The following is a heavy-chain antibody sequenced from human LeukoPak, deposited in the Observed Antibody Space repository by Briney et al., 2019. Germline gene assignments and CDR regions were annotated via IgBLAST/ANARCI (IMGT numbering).Heavy chain of an antibody. V-gene: IGHV3-23*01. CDR3: ARNPILGYCSSTSCYVFDY. J-gene: IGHJ4*02. D-gene: IGHD2-2*01. CDR1: GFTFRSYA. Sequence: GGSLRLSCAASGFTFRSYAMRWVRHAPGKGLEWVSAISGSGGITYYADCVKGRFTISRDNSKNTLYLQMNSLRAEDTAVYYCARNPILGYCSSTSCYVFDYWGQGTLVTVSS. CDR2: ISGSGGIT.